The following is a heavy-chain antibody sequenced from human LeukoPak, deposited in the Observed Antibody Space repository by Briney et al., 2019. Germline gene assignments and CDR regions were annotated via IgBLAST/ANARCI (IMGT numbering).Heavy chain of an antibody. J-gene: IGHJ4*02. Sequence: GGSLRLSRAASGFTFSTYWMSWVRQAPGKGLEWVATIKQDGSDKYYVDSVKGRFTISRDNAKNSLYLQMNSLRAEDTAVYYCARDAHSPDYWGQGTLVTVSS. CDR1: GFTFSTYW. CDR2: IKQDGSDK. CDR3: ARDAHSPDY. V-gene: IGHV3-7*01.